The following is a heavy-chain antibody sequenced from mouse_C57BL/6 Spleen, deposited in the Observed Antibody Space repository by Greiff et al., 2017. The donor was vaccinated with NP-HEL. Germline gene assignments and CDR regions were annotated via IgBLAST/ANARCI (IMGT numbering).Heavy chain of an antibody. CDR3: TRFDYDYRRAMDY. V-gene: IGHV1-15*01. J-gene: IGHJ4*01. Sequence: QVQLQQSGAELVRPGASVTLSCKASGYTFTDYEMHWVKQTPVHGLEWIGAIDPETGGTAYNQKFKGKAILTADKSSSTAYMELRSLTSEDSAVYYCTRFDYDYRRAMDYWGQGTSVTVSS. D-gene: IGHD2-4*01. CDR2: IDPETGGT. CDR1: GYTFTDYE.